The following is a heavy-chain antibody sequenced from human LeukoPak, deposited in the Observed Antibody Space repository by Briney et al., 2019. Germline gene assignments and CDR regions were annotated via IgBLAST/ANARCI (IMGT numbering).Heavy chain of an antibody. V-gene: IGHV4-59*01. CDR2: IYYSGST. CDR3: ARTTEGGYTYDFFYYYYMDV. Sequence: SEALSLTCTVSGGSISSYYWSWIRQPPGKGLEWIGYIYYSGSTNYNPSLKSRVTISVDSSKNQFSLKLSSVTAADTAVYYCARTTEGGYTYDFFYYYYMDVWGKGTTVTISS. CDR1: GGSISSYY. J-gene: IGHJ6*03. D-gene: IGHD5-18*01.